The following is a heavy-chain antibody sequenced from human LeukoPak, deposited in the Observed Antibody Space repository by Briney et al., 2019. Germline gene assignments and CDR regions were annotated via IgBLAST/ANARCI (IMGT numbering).Heavy chain of an antibody. CDR3: ATEELNWNYGNY. D-gene: IGHD1-7*01. J-gene: IGHJ4*02. Sequence: SAKVSCKASGGTFSSYAISWVRQAPGQGLEWMGRIIPILGIANYAQKFQGRVTITADKSTSTAYMELSSLRSEDTAVYYCATEELNWNYGNYWGQGTLVTVSS. V-gene: IGHV1-69*04. CDR2: IIPILGIA. CDR1: GGTFSSYA.